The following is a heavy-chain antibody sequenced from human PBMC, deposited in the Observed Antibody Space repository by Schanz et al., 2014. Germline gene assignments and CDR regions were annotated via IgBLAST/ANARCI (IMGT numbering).Heavy chain of an antibody. J-gene: IGHJ5*02. CDR2: ISGSGATT. D-gene: IGHD4-17*01. CDR3: ARTWTTVPTRPLDL. CDR1: GFTFSSYA. Sequence: QPGGSLRLSCAASGFTFSSYAMRWVRQAPGKGLEWVSVISGSGATTYYADSVKGRFTISRDNPRNTVYFKMRRLRAEDTAVYYGARTWTTVPTRPLDLRGQGPVDT. V-gene: IGHV3-23*01.